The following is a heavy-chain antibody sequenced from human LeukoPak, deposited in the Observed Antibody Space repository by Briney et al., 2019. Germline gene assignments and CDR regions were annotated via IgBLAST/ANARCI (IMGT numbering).Heavy chain of an antibody. D-gene: IGHD3-9*01. Sequence: PSETLSLTCTVSGGSISTSNYYWGWIRQPPGKGLEWIGNIFYSGSTYYSPSLKSRVTISLDTSRNQFSLKLSSVTAADTAVYYCARDLLTGYPGNWFDPWGQGTLVTVSS. CDR1: GGSISTSNYY. V-gene: IGHV4-39*07. CDR2: IFYSGST. CDR3: ARDLLTGYPGNWFDP. J-gene: IGHJ5*02.